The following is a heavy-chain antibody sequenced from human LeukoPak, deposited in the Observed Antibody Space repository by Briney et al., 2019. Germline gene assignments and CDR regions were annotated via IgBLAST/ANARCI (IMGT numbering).Heavy chain of an antibody. Sequence: GGSLRLSCAASGFTFSSYAMSWVRQAPGKGLEWVSAISGSGGSTYYADSVKGRFTFSRDNSKNTLYLQMNSLRAEDTAVYYCAKDFTRNWNPFDYWGQGTLVTVSS. D-gene: IGHD1-1*01. CDR3: AKDFTRNWNPFDY. CDR2: ISGSGGST. J-gene: IGHJ4*02. V-gene: IGHV3-23*01. CDR1: GFTFSSYA.